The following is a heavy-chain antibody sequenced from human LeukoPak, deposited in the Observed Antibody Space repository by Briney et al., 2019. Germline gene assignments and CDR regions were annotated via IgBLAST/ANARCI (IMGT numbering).Heavy chain of an antibody. J-gene: IGHJ4*02. V-gene: IGHV3-23*01. CDR2: ITGSGGRP. CDR1: GFTFSSYA. CDR3: AKDGGPYGRLDC. Sequence: GGSLRLSCATSGFTFSSYAMSWVRQTPGKGLEWVSAITGSGGRPYYADSVKGRFTISRDNSKTTLYLQMNSLRAEDTALYYCAKDGGPYGRLDCWGQGTLVTVSS. D-gene: IGHD3-10*01.